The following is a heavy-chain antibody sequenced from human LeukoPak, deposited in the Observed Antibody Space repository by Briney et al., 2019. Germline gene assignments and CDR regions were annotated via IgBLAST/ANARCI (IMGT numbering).Heavy chain of an antibody. CDR3: ARDQEGSDY. V-gene: IGHV1-46*01. CDR1: GYSFTSNY. CDR2: IYPRDGST. Sequence: AASVKVSCKVSGYSFTSNYIHWVRQAPGQGLEWMGMIYPRDGSTSYAQRFQDRVTVTRDTSTSTVHMELSGLRSEDTAVYYCARDQEGSDYWGQGTLVTVSS. J-gene: IGHJ4*02.